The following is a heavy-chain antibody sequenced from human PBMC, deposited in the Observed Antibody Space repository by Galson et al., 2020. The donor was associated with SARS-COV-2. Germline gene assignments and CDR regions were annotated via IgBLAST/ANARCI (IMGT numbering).Heavy chain of an antibody. CDR3: AKEGDFTGWFES. CDR2: LCRSKNT. D-gene: IGHD2-21*02. Sequence: PSETLSLTCSVSGVSISTFCWTWVRQSPGRGLEWIGHLCRSKNTYFYNPSLESRVTIGVDLSLNKISLELTAVTATDTAVYYCAKEGDFTGWFESWGQGTPVTVSP. J-gene: IGHJ5*01. CDR1: GVSISTFC. V-gene: IGHV4-4*08.